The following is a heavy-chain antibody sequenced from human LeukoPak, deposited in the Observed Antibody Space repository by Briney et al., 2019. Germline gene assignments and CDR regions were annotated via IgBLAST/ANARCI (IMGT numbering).Heavy chain of an antibody. V-gene: IGHV4-59*01. D-gene: IGHD3-10*01. CDR2: IYYSGST. J-gene: IGHJ4*02. CDR1: GGSISSYY. CDR3: ARGRYYGSGFYYYDY. Sequence: SETLSLTCTVSGGSISSYYWSWIRQPPGKGLEWIGYIYYSGSTDHNPSLKSRVTISVDTSKNQFSLKLSSVTAADTAVYYCARGRYYGSGFYYYDYWGQGTLVTVSS.